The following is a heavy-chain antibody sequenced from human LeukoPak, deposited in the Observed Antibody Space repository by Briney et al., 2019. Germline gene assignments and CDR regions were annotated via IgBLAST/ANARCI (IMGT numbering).Heavy chain of an antibody. J-gene: IGHJ1*01. CDR1: GFTFSNYW. Sequence: GGSLRLSCAASGFTFSNYWVHWVRQAPGKGLVWVSGINGDGSRTKYEDSVKGRFTVSRDNAKNTLCLQMNSLRAEDTAVYYCASPYSSGLWGQGTLVTVSS. CDR3: ASPYSSGL. CDR2: INGDGSRT. V-gene: IGHV3-74*03. D-gene: IGHD6-25*01.